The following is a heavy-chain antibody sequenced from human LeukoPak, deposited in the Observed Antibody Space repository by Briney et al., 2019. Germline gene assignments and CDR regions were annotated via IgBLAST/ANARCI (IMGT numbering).Heavy chain of an antibody. CDR1: GGSFSGYY. CDR3: ARWWGEDDAFDI. J-gene: IGHJ3*02. Sequence: PSETLSLTCAVYGGSFSGYYWSWIRQPPGKGLEWIGEINHSGSTNYNPSLKSRVTISVDTSKNQFSLKLSSVTAADTAVYYCARWWGEDDAFDIWGQGTMVTVSS. D-gene: IGHD3-16*01. CDR2: INHSGST. V-gene: IGHV4-34*01.